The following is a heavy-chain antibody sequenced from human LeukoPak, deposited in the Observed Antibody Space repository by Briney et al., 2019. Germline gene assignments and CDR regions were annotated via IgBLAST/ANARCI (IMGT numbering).Heavy chain of an antibody. CDR1: GFTFSSYS. V-gene: IGHV3-48*01. CDR2: ISSSSSTI. CDR3: AREQAHQLDWGYYYGMDV. J-gene: IGHJ6*02. D-gene: IGHD1-1*01. Sequence: PGGSLRLSCAASGFTFSSYSMNWVRQAPGKGLEWVSYISSSSSTIYYGDSVKGRFTISRDNAKNSLYLQMNSLRAEDTAVYYCAREQAHQLDWGYYYGMDVWGQGTTVTVSS.